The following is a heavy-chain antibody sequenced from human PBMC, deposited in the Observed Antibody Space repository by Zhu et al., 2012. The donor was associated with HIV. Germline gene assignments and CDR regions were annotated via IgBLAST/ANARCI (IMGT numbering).Heavy chain of an antibody. CDR3: AAYIYASGXTFDS. CDR1: GGSISRDNYF. D-gene: IGHD3-10*01. V-gene: IGHV4-39*02. J-gene: IGHJ4*01. Sequence: QVQLQESGPGLVKPSETLSPTCTVSGGSISRDNYFWGWIRQPPGKGLEWIGSFYYGGTTYYKSSLKSRVTISVDTSKNHFSLKLSSVTAADTAVYYCAAYIYASGXTFDSWGPGTWSPSPQ. CDR2: FYYGGTT.